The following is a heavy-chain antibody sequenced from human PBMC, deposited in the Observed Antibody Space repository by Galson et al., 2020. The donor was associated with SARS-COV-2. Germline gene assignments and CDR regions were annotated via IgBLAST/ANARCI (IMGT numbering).Heavy chain of an antibody. J-gene: IGHJ3*02. D-gene: IGHD2-2*03. CDR2: MYYIGSS. CDR3: VRHGYCSSGSCSANDAFHI. Sequence: ETLETLSLTCSVSGASLSSDFWSWIRQPPGKGLEWIGFMYYIGSSNNNPSLKSRVTISVDMSKSHLSLELRSVTAADTAVYYCVRHGYCSSGSCSANDAFHIWGQGTMVTVSS. CDR1: GASLSSDF. V-gene: IGHV4-59*08.